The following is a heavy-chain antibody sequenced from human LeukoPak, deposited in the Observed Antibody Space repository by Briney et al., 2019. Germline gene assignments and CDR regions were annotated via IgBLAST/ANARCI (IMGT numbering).Heavy chain of an antibody. CDR2: IIPIFGTA. CDR1: GGTFSSYA. Sequence: ASVKVSCKPSGGTFSSYAISWVRQAPGQGLEWMGGIIPIFGTANYAQKFQGRVTITADKSTSTAYMELSSLRSEDTAVYYCARDSSDYDILTGYPRFDYWGQGTLVTVSS. D-gene: IGHD3-9*01. CDR3: ARDSSDYDILTGYPRFDY. J-gene: IGHJ4*02. V-gene: IGHV1-69*06.